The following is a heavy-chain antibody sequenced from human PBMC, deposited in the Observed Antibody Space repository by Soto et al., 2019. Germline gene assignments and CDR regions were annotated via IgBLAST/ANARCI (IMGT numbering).Heavy chain of an antibody. Sequence: SETLSLTCAVSGGSISSSNWWSWVRQPPGKGLEWIGEIYHSGSTNYNPSLKSRVTISVDKSKNQFSLKLSSVTAADTAVYYCARGRSWAAAGHGMDVWGQGTTVTVSS. D-gene: IGHD6-13*01. CDR1: GGSISSSNW. J-gene: IGHJ6*02. CDR2: IYHSGST. CDR3: ARGRSWAAAGHGMDV. V-gene: IGHV4-4*02.